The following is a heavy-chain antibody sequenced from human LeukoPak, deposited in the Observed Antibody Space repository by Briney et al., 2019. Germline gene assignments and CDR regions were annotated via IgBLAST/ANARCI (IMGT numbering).Heavy chain of an antibody. CDR2: IYHSGST. CDR1: GYSISSGYY. V-gene: IGHV4-38-2*02. Sequence: SETLSLTCTVSGYSISSGYYWGWIRQPPGKGLEWIGSIYHSGSTYYNPSLKSRVTISVDTSKNQFSLKLSSVTAADTAVYYCARGPPSKYYYDSSGYLFDYWGQGTLVTVSS. J-gene: IGHJ4*02. CDR3: ARGPPSKYYYDSSGYLFDY. D-gene: IGHD3-22*01.